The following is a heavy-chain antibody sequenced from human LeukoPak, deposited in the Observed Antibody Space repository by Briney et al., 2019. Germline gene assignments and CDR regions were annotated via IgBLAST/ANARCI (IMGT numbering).Heavy chain of an antibody. Sequence: SETLSLTCAVYGGSFSGYYWSWIRQPPGKGLEWIGEINHSGSTNYNPSLKSRVTISVDTSKNQFSLKLSSVTAADTAVYYCARGTPPITMVRGVIMPGYYYYMDVWGKGTTVTVSS. J-gene: IGHJ6*03. D-gene: IGHD3-10*01. CDR1: GGSFSGYY. CDR2: INHSGST. V-gene: IGHV4-34*01. CDR3: ARGTPPITMVRGVIMPGYYYYMDV.